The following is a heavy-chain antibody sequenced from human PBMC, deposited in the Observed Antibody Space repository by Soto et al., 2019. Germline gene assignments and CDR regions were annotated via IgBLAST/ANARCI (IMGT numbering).Heavy chain of an antibody. CDR2: INHSGST. J-gene: IGHJ4*02. CDR1: GGSFSGYY. Sequence: QVQLQQWGAGLLKPSETLSLTCAVYGGSFSGYYWSWIRQPPGKGLEWIGEINHSGSTNYNPSLKRRVTISVDTSKNQFSLKLSSVTAADTAVYYCARHRKWLPGDYWGQGTLVTVSS. V-gene: IGHV4-34*01. CDR3: ARHRKWLPGDY. D-gene: IGHD3-22*01.